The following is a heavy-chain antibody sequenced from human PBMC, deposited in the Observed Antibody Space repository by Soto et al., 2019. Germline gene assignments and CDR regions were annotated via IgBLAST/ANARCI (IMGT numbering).Heavy chain of an antibody. V-gene: IGHV3-33*01. J-gene: IGHJ4*02. CDR1: GFTFSNYG. CDR3: ARGLHSLFDY. Sequence: PGGSLRLSCAASGFTFSNYGMHWVRQAPGKGLEWVAVIWYDGNNKYYADSVKGRFTISRDNSNNTLYVQMTSLRAEDTAVYYCARGLHSLFDYWGQGTLVTVSP. D-gene: IGHD2-21*01. CDR2: IWYDGNNK.